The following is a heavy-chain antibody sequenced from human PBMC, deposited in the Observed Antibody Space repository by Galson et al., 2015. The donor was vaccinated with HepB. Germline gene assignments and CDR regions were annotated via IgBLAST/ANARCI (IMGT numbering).Heavy chain of an antibody. CDR3: ARDLGIAAAGNYYYYYYMDV. Sequence: SLRLSCAASGFTFSSYGMHWVRQAPGKGLEWVAVIWYDGSNKYYADSVKGRFTISRDNSKNTLYLQMNSLRAEDTAVYYCARDLGIAAAGNYYYYYYMDVWGKGTTVTVSS. V-gene: IGHV3-33*08. CDR1: GFTFSSYG. CDR2: IWYDGSNK. D-gene: IGHD6-13*01. J-gene: IGHJ6*03.